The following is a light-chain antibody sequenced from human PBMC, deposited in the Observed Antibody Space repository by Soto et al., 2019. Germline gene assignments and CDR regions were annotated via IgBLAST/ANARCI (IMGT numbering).Light chain of an antibody. CDR3: QQYNNWPPIT. Sequence: EIVMTQSPATLSVSPGERATLSCRASQSISSNLAWYQQKPGQAPRLVIFGASTRATGIPARFSGSGSGTEFTLTISSLQSEDVAVYYCQQYNNWPPITFGQGTRLEIK. J-gene: IGKJ5*01. CDR2: GAS. V-gene: IGKV3-15*01. CDR1: QSISSN.